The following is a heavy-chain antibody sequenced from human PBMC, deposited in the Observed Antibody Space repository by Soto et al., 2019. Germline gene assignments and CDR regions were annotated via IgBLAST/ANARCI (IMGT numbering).Heavy chain of an antibody. CDR2: IYHSGST. Sequence: PSETLSLTCAVSGGSISSSNWWSWVRQPPGKGLEWIGEIYHSGSTNYNPSLKSRVTISVDKSKNQFSLKLSSVTAADTVVYYCARASDSSGWYYYYYGMDVWGQGTTVTVSS. J-gene: IGHJ6*02. D-gene: IGHD6-19*01. CDR3: ARASDSSGWYYYYYGMDV. CDR1: GGSISSSNW. V-gene: IGHV4-4*02.